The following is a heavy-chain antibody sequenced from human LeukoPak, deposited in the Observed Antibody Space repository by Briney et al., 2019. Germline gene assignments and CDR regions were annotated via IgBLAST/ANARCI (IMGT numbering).Heavy chain of an antibody. J-gene: IGHJ6*03. CDR2: MNPNSGNT. Sequence: ASVKVSCKASGYTFTSYGISWVRQAPGQGLEWMGWMNPNSGNTGYAQKFQGRVTITRNTSISTAYMELSSLRSEDTAVYYCARVGESVAYYDFWSGYYNYYYYYMDVWGKGTTVTVSS. D-gene: IGHD3-3*01. CDR3: ARVGESVAYYDFWSGYYNYYYYYMDV. V-gene: IGHV1-8*03. CDR1: GYTFTSYG.